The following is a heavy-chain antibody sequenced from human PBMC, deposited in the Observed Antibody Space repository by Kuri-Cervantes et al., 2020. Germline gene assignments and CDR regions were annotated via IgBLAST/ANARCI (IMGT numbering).Heavy chain of an antibody. D-gene: IGHD5-18*01. Sequence: GESLKIPWQGSGYNFTNYWIGGVRQMPGKGLEWMGILYTGNSNTRYSPSFPGQVTISADNSISTAYLQWCSLKASDTAMYYCARRGKGVTAMVDYWGQGTLVTVSS. CDR1: GYNFTNYW. CDR3: ARRGKGVTAMVDY. CDR2: LYTGNSNT. V-gene: IGHV5-51*01. J-gene: IGHJ4*02.